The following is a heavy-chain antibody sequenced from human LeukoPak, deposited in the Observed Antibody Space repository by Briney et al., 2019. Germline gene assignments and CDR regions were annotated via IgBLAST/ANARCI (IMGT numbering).Heavy chain of an antibody. CDR2: ISYDGSNK. CDR3: AKFGITGTTYAFDI. Sequence: PGRSLRLSCAASGFTFSSYGMHWVRQAPGKGLEWVAVISYDGSNKYYADSVKGRFTISRDNSKNTLYLQMNSLRAEDTAVYYCAKFGITGTTYAFDIWGQGTMVTVSS. D-gene: IGHD1-7*01. V-gene: IGHV3-30*18. CDR1: GFTFSSYG. J-gene: IGHJ3*02.